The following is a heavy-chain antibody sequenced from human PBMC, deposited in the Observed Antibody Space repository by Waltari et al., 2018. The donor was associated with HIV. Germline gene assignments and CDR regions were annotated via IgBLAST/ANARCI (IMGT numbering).Heavy chain of an antibody. D-gene: IGHD3-3*01. CDR1: GGSFNSYH. J-gene: IGHJ5*02. CDR3: ARGLFGVGSNWFDP. Sequence: QVQLQESGPGLVKPSETLSLTCTVSGGSFNSYHWSWIRQPPGKGLEWIGYIYYTGRTNCNPSLKSGVTISVDTSKNQFSLRLRSVTAADTAVYYCARGLFGVGSNWFDPWGQGILVTVSS. CDR2: IYYTGRT. V-gene: IGHV4-59*12.